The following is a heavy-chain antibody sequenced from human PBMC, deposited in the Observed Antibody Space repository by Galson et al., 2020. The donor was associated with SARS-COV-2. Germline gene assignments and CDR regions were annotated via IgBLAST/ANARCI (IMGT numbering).Heavy chain of an antibody. CDR2: INGDGTIT. CDR3: ASLVLWFAERDAFDI. Sequence: GESLKISCAASGFTFSTYWMHWVRQVPGRGLEWVSRINGDGTITNYADSVKGRFTISRDNAKNTLYLHMTSLRAEDTAVYYCASLVLWFAERDAFDIWGQGTRVTVSP. D-gene: IGHD3-10*01. CDR1: GFTFSTYW. V-gene: IGHV3-74*01. J-gene: IGHJ3*02.